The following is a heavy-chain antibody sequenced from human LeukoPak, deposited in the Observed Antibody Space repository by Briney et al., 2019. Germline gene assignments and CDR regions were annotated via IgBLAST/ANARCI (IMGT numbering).Heavy chain of an antibody. J-gene: IGHJ5*02. D-gene: IGHD6-13*01. Sequence: GASVKVSCKVSGYTLTELSMHWVRQAPGKGLEWMGWINPNSGGTNYAQKFQGRVTMTRDTSISTAYMELSRLRSDDTAVYYCASRGTSPSSWYFDPWGQGTLVTVSS. V-gene: IGHV1-2*02. CDR3: ASRGTSPSSWYFDP. CDR2: INPNSGGT. CDR1: GYTLTELS.